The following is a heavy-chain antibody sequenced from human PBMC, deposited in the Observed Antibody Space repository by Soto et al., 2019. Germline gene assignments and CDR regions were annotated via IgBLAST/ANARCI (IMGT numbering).Heavy chain of an antibody. CDR3: ARDKVVPAAIRGPYDY. CDR1: GGSFSGYY. J-gene: IGHJ4*02. CDR2: INHSGST. Sequence: TSETLSLTCAVYGGSFSGYYWSWIRQPPGKGLEWIGEINHSGSTNYNPSLKSRVTISVDTSKNQFSLKLSSVTAADTAVYYCARDKVVPAAIRGPYDYWGQGTLVTVSS. V-gene: IGHV4-34*01. D-gene: IGHD2-2*02.